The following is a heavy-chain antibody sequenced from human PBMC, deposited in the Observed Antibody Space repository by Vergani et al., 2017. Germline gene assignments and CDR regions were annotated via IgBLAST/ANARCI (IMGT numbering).Heavy chain of an antibody. CDR1: GFTFDDYA. D-gene: IGHD2-8*01. Sequence: VQLVESGGGLVQPGRSLRLSCAASGFTFDDYAMHWVRQAPGKGLEWVAVIWYDGSNKYYADSVKGRFTISRDNSKNTLYLQMNSLRAEDTAVYYCARVSYNSGVFDYWGQGTLVTVSS. J-gene: IGHJ4*02. V-gene: IGHV3-33*08. CDR2: IWYDGSNK. CDR3: ARVSYNSGVFDY.